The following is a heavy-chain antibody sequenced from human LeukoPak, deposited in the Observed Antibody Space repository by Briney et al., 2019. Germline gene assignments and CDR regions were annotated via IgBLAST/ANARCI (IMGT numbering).Heavy chain of an antibody. CDR2: LYYSGNT. J-gene: IGHJ4*02. CDR3: ARGSSPFDY. CDR1: GGSISSYY. Sequence: PSETLSLTCTVSGGSISSYYWSWIRQPPGKELEWIGSLYYSGNTNYNPSLKSRVTISLDTSKNQFSLKLSSVTAADTAVYYCARGSSPFDYWGQGTLVTVSS. V-gene: IGHV4-59*08.